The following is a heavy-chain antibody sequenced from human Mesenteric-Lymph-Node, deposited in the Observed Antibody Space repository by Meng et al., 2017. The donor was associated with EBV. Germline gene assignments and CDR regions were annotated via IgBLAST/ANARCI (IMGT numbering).Heavy chain of an antibody. D-gene: IGHD6-19*01. CDR3: AVAVAGTGGYYFNY. Sequence: QVQGVQSEAGAEMPGASVKVSFKSSGHSFTGYYMHWVRQAPGQGLEWMGRINPNSGGTNYAQKFQGRVTMTRDTSISTAYMELSRLRSDDTAVYYCAVAVAGTGGYYFNYWGQGTLVTVSS. CDR2: INPNSGGT. CDR1: GHSFTGYY. V-gene: IGHV1-2*06. J-gene: IGHJ4*02.